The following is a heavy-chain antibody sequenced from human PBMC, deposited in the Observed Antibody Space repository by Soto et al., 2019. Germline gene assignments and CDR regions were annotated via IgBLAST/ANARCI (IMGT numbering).Heavy chain of an antibody. CDR1: VFTFSSDG. D-gene: IGHD4-4*01. J-gene: IGHJ4*02. CDR3: ARLHEALDF. Sequence: GGPLRLSCAASVFTFSSDGMHWVRQAPGKGLEWVAIISYDGRNKYYVASVKGRFTISRDNSKNTLYLQMNSLRAEDTAVYYCARLHEALDFWGQGTLVTVSS. V-gene: IGHV3-30*03. CDR2: ISYDGRNK.